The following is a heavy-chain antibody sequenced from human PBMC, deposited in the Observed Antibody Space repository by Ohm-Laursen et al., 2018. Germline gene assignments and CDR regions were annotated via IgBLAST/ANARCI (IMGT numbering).Heavy chain of an antibody. Sequence: VKVSCKASGYTFTSYYMHWVRQAPGQGLEWMGRIIPILGIANYAQKFQGRVTITADKSTSTAYMELSSLRSEDTAVYYCARDGGEGVGYCSGGSCYMPSYYYGMDVWGQGTTVTVSS. D-gene: IGHD2-15*01. CDR1: GYTFTSYY. J-gene: IGHJ6*02. CDR3: ARDGGEGVGYCSGGSCYMPSYYYGMDV. CDR2: IIPILGIA. V-gene: IGHV1-69*04.